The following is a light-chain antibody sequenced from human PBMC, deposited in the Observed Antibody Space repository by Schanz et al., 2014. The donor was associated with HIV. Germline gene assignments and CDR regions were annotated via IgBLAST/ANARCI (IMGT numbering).Light chain of an antibody. CDR2: EVS. Sequence: QSALTQPPSASGSPGQSVTISCTGTSSDVGDYNYVSWYQQHPGKAPKIMIFEVSKRPSGVPDRFSGSKSGNTASLTVSGLQAEDEAHYYCSSYTSSNTVVFGGGTKLTVL. CDR1: SSDVGDYNY. CDR3: SSYTSSNTVV. J-gene: IGLJ2*01. V-gene: IGLV2-8*01.